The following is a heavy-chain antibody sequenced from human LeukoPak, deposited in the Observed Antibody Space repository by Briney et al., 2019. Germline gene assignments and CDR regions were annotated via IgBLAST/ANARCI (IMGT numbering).Heavy chain of an antibody. V-gene: IGHV3-33*01. J-gene: IGHJ6*03. D-gene: IGHD3-22*01. CDR1: GFTFSSYG. CDR3: ARETYYYESSGYYYYYYMDV. CDR2: IWYDGSNK. Sequence: GGSLRLXCAASGFTFSSYGMHWVRQAPGKGLEWVAVIWYDGSNKYYADSVKGRFTISRDNSKNTLYLQMNSLRAEDTAVYYCARETYYYESSGYYYYYYMDVWGKGTTVTVSS.